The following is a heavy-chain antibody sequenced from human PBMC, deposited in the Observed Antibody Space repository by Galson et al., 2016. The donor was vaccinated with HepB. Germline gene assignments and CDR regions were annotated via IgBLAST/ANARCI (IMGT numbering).Heavy chain of an antibody. CDR3: ARKLYYYDSSDFGWFDP. CDR1: GFIVSSND. V-gene: IGHV3-53*01. Sequence: SLRLSCAASGFIVSSNDMSWVRQAPGKGLEWVSVIYSGGTTYYADSVKGRFTISRDNAKKSLYLQMNSLRAEDTAVYYCARKLYYYDSSDFGWFDPWGQGTLVTVSS. J-gene: IGHJ5*02. D-gene: IGHD3-22*01. CDR2: IYSGGTT.